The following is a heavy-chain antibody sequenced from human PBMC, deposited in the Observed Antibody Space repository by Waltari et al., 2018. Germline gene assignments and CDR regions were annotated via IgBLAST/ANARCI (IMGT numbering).Heavy chain of an antibody. J-gene: IGHJ5*02. CDR2: IRHPGNP. Sequence: QVQLQQWGAGLLKPSETLSLTCSVSGASFSAYYWGWVRHVPGNGLEWIGHIRHPGNPHYPPSLQSRVSISIDTSRNQFSLRVFSVTAADTGLYFCTRGGNYDFWSHSPFVDPWGQGTQVTVSS. V-gene: IGHV4-34*01. D-gene: IGHD3-3*01. CDR1: GASFSAYY. CDR3: TRGGNYDFWSHSPFVDP.